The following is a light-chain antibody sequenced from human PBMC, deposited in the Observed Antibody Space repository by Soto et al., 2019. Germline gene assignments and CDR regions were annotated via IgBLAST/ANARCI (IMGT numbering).Light chain of an antibody. CDR1: QSLLHSNGYNY. CDR3: MQALQTGT. Sequence: DIVMTQSPLSLPVTPGEPASISCRSSQSLLHSNGYNYLDWYLQKPAQTPQLLIYLGSNRASGVPDMFSGSGSGTDFTLKISRVEAEDVGVYYCMQALQTGTFGQGTKLEIK. CDR2: LGS. J-gene: IGKJ2*01. V-gene: IGKV2-28*01.